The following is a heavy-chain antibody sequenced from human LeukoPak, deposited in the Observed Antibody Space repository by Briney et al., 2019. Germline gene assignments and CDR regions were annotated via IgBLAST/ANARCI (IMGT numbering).Heavy chain of an antibody. V-gene: IGHV3-64D*06. CDR3: VNGRCSNTSCYGGDH. D-gene: IGHD2-2*01. J-gene: IGHJ4*02. Sequence: GGSLRLSCSASGFTFNNYAMHWVRQAPGKGLEYVSAITSNGRSTYYADSVKGRFTISRDNSKNTLYLQMSGLRAEDTAVYYCVNGRCSNTSCYGGDHWGQGTLVTVSS. CDR2: ITSNGRST. CDR1: GFTFNNYA.